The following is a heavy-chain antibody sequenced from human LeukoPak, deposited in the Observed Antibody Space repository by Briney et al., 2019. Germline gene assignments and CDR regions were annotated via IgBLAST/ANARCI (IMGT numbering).Heavy chain of an antibody. V-gene: IGHV3-74*01. Sequence: VGSPRLSCAASGFTFSNYWMDWVRQAPGEGLVWISHFTGDGSSTSYADSVKGRFTISRDNAKNTLYLQMNSLGVEDTAVYYCVRDRYDGGDYWGQGTLVTVSS. CDR1: GFTFSNYW. CDR3: VRDRYDGGDY. J-gene: IGHJ4*02. D-gene: IGHD3-16*02. CDR2: FTGDGSST.